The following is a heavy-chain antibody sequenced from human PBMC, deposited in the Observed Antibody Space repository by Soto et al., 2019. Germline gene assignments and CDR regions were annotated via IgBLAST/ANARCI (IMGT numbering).Heavy chain of an antibody. CDR1: GGSISSGGYY. CDR2: IYYSGST. CDR3: ARSSHSTVTTFAY. Sequence: QVQLQESGPGLVKPSQTLSLTCTVSGGSISSGGYYWSWIRQHPGKGLEWIGYIYYSGSTYYNPSLKSRVTISVDTSKTQFSLKLSSVTAADTAVYYCARSSHSTVTTFAYWGQGTLVTVSS. D-gene: IGHD4-17*01. V-gene: IGHV4-31*03. J-gene: IGHJ4*02.